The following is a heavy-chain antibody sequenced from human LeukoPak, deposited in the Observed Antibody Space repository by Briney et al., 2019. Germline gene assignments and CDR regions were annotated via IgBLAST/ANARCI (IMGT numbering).Heavy chain of an antibody. V-gene: IGHV4-34*01. D-gene: IGHD3-10*01. CDR3: ARGNYGSWLSDYYYYYGMDV. CDR2: INHSGST. Sequence: SETLSLTCAVYGGSFSGYYWSWIRQPPGKGLEWIGEINHSGSTNYNPSLKSRVTISVDTSKNQFSLKLSSVTAADTAVYYCARGNYGSWLSDYYYYYGMDVWGKGTTVTVPS. J-gene: IGHJ6*04. CDR1: GGSFSGYY.